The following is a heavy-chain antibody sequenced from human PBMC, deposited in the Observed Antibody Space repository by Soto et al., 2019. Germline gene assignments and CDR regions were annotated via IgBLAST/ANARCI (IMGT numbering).Heavy chain of an antibody. CDR1: GFTVSSNY. CDR3: ARPRLERFEYSSSYYYYYYMDV. J-gene: IGHJ6*03. D-gene: IGHD6-6*01. V-gene: IGHV3-66*04. Sequence: GGSLRLSCAASGFTVSSNYMSWVRQAPGKGLEWVSVIYSGGSTYYADSVKGRFTISRDNSKNTLYLQMNSLRAEDTAVYYCARPRLERFEYSSSYYYYYYMDVWGKGTTVTVSS. CDR2: IYSGGST.